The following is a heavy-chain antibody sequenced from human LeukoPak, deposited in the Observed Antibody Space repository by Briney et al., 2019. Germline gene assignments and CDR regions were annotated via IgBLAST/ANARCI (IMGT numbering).Heavy chain of an antibody. CDR2: IYYSGTT. CDR3: GTGSSFDFDC. V-gene: IGHV4-31*03. J-gene: IGHJ4*02. CDR1: GGSISSGDSH. D-gene: IGHD1-1*01. Sequence: KSSETLSLTCTVSGGSISSGDSHWSWIRQHPGKGLEWIGYIYYSGTTYYNPSLKSRITMSVDTSKNQFSLNLSSVTAADTAVYFCGTGSSFDFDCWGQGTLVTVSS.